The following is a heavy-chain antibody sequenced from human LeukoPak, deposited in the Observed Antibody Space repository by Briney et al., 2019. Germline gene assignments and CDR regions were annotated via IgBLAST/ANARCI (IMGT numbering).Heavy chain of an antibody. J-gene: IGHJ4*02. Sequence: SETLSLTCTVSGGSISSYYWSWIRQPPGKGLEWIGYIYYSGSTNYNPSLKSRVTISVDTSKNQFSLKLSSVTAADTAVYYCARVETRDGYNYGYSDYWGQGTLVTVSS. CDR3: ARVETRDGYNYGYSDY. CDR2: IYYSGST. V-gene: IGHV4-59*01. CDR1: GGSISSYY. D-gene: IGHD5-24*01.